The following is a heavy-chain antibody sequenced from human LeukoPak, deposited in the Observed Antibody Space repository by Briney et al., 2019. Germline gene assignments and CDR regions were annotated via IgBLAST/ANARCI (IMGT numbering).Heavy chain of an antibody. V-gene: IGHV4-31*03. CDR1: GGSISSGGYY. CDR3: ARDPGGNPEAFDY. J-gene: IGHJ4*02. CDR2: IYYSGST. Sequence: PSETLSLTCTVSGGSISSGGYYWSWIRQHPGKGLEWIGYIYYSGSTYYNPSLKSRVTISVDTSKNQFSLKLSSVTAADTAVYYCARDPGGNPEAFDYWGQGTLVTVSS. D-gene: IGHD4-23*01.